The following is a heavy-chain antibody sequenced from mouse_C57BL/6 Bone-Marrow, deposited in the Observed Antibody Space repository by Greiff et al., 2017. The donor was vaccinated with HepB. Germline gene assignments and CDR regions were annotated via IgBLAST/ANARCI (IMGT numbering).Heavy chain of an antibody. D-gene: IGHD1-1*01. J-gene: IGHJ2*01. CDR2: ISDGGSYT. V-gene: IGHV5-4*01. CDR3: EREGPTVGATDY. CDR1: GFTFSSYA. Sequence: EVMLVESGGGLVKPGGSLKLSCAASGFTFSSYAMSWVRQTPEKRLEWVATISDGGSYTYYPDNVKGRFTISRDNAKNSLYLQMSHLKSEDTAMYYWEREGPTVGATDYGGKGTTLTVSS.